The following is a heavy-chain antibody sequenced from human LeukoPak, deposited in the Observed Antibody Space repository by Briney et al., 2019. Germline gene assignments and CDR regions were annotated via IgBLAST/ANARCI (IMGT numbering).Heavy chain of an antibody. V-gene: IGHV3-23*01. CDR3: AKDPCYGSGSYYLLCWFDP. Sequence: GGSLRLSCAASGFPFTNYAMSWVRQAPGKGLEWVSAISGSGGSTYYADSVKGRFTISRDNSKNTLYLQMNSLRAEDTAVYYCAKDPCYGSGSYYLLCWFDPWGQGTLVTVSS. J-gene: IGHJ5*02. CDR1: GFPFTNYA. D-gene: IGHD3-10*01. CDR2: ISGSGGST.